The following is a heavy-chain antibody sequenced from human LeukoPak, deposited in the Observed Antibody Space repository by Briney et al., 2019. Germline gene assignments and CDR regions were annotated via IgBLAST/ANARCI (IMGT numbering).Heavy chain of an antibody. J-gene: IGHJ4*02. V-gene: IGHV4-59*01. CDR2: IYYSGST. CDR1: GGSISSYY. D-gene: IGHD6-13*01. CDR3: ARVPYSSSWAASPYYFDY. Sequence: SETLSLTCTVSGGSISSYYWSWIRQPPGKGLEWIGYIYYSGSTNYNPSLKSRVTISVDTSKNQFSLKLSSVTAADTAVYYCARVPYSSSWAASPYYFDYWGQGTLVTVSS.